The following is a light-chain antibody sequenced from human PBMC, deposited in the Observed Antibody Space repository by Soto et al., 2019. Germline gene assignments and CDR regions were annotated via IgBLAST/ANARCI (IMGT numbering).Light chain of an antibody. J-gene: IGLJ3*02. CDR3: AAWDDSLNGWV. V-gene: IGLV2-8*01. CDR2: EVT. CDR1: SSDVGGYNY. Sequence: QSALTQPPSASGSPGQSVTISCTGTSSDVGGYNYVSWYQQHPGKAPKLIIHEVTKRPSGVPDRISGSKSGNTASLTVSGLQAEDEADYYCAAWDDSLNGWVFGGGTKLTVL.